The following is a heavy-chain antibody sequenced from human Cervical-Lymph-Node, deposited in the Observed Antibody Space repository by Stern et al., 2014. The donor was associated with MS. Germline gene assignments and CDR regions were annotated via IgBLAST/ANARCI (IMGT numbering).Heavy chain of an antibody. CDR3: ARVNTGYNWFDY. J-gene: IGHJ5*01. D-gene: IGHD5-12*01. Sequence: QVQLQESGPGLVKPSGTLSLTCAVSGGSISNTNWWGWVRQTPGMGLEWSGEVNHSGTTNFSPALKSRVTMSVDKSKNHFSLEVKSGTAADTAIYYCARVNTGYNWFDYWGQGTLVTVSS. V-gene: IGHV4-4*02. CDR2: VNHSGTT. CDR1: GGSISNTNW.